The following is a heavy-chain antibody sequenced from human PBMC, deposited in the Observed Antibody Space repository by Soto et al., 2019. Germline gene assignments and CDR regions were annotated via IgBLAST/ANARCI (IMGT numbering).Heavy chain of an antibody. D-gene: IGHD3-22*01. CDR3: AKDKGFAMIVVVTPFFDI. Sequence: GGSLRLSCAASGFTFSSYAMSWVRQAPGKGLEWVSAISGSGGSTYYADSVKGRFTISRDNSKNTLYLQMNSLRAEDTAVYYCAKDKGFAMIVVVTPFFDILGQGTMVTGSS. J-gene: IGHJ3*02. CDR2: ISGSGGST. CDR1: GFTFSSYA. V-gene: IGHV3-23*01.